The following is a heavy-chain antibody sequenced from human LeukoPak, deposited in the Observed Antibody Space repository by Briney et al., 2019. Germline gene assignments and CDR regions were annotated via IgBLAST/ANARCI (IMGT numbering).Heavy chain of an antibody. J-gene: IGHJ3*02. CDR3: ARGMTSVTTDAFDI. CDR1: GFVFENYA. Sequence: PGGSLRLSCAASGFVFENYAMTGVRHAPGEGLECVSGINWNAGSIGYADSVKGRFTISRDNAKNSLYLQMHSLRAEDTALYYCARGMTSVTTDAFDIWGQGTRVTVSS. D-gene: IGHD4-17*01. CDR2: INWNAGSI. V-gene: IGHV3-20*04.